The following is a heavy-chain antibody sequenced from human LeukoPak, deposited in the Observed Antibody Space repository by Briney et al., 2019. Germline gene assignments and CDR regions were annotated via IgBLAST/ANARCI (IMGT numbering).Heavy chain of an antibody. V-gene: IGHV3-30*18. J-gene: IGHJ4*02. CDR2: ISYDGSNA. D-gene: IGHD6-19*01. Sequence: GGALRISFAAPGFTFNTHGMHLGRPAPGQGPEWVAVISYDGSNAFYADSVKGRFTISRDDSKNTLYMQMNSLRVEDTAVYYCAKDQGAGFDYWGQGTLVTVSS. CDR3: AKDQGAGFDY. CDR1: GFTFNTHG.